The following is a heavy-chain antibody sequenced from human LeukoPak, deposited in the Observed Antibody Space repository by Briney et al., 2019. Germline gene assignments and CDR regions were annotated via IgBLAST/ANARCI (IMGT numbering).Heavy chain of an antibody. Sequence: SETLSLTCSVSGGSVSSYYWSWFRQPPGKGLQWIGYMFYSGTTNYNPSLKSRVTISRDTSKNQFSLNLSSVNPADTAVYYCAKAYEGVWGTYRKFDYWGQGTLVTVSS. J-gene: IGHJ4*02. CDR2: MFYSGTT. V-gene: IGHV4-59*02. D-gene: IGHD3-16*02. CDR3: AKAYEGVWGTYRKFDY. CDR1: GGSVSSYY.